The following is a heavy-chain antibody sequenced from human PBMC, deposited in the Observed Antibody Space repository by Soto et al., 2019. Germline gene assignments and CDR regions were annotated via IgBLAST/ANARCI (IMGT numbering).Heavy chain of an antibody. V-gene: IGHV3-33*01. CDR2: IWYDGSNK. D-gene: IGHD5-12*01. CDR3: ARGPSMATLDY. J-gene: IGHJ4*02. CDR1: GLTFSSYG. Sequence: QVQLVESGGGVVQPGRSLRLSCAASGLTFSSYGMHWVRQAPGKGLEWVAVIWYDGSNKYYADSVKGRFTISRDNSKNTLYLQMNSLRAEDTAVYYCARGPSMATLDYWGQGTLVTVSS.